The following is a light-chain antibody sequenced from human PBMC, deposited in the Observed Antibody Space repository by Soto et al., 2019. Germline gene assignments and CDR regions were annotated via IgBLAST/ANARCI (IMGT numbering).Light chain of an antibody. CDR3: QRHDTTPLT. CDR2: WAS. J-gene: IGKJ4*01. Sequence: EIVMTQSPATLSVSPGERATLSCRASQSVSSNLAWYEQKPGQPPKRLFYWASTRESGVPDRFSGSGSGIDFTLTISSLHAADVSVYYCQRHDTTPLTFGGGTKVEI. V-gene: IGKV3-15*01. CDR1: QSVSSN.